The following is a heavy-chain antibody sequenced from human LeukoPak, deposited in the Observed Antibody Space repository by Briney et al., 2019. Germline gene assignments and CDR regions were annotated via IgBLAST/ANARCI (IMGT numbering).Heavy chain of an antibody. CDR1: GFTFSSYG. V-gene: IGHV3-23*01. CDR3: ARDVEGWKLNYYYYYMDV. CDR2: IVPSGGTT. D-gene: IGHD1-1*01. J-gene: IGHJ6*03. Sequence: SGGSLRLSCAASGFTFSSYGMNWVRQAPGKGLEWVSGIVPSGGTTYYADSVKGRFTVSRDNSKNSLYLQMNSLRAEDTALYYCARDVEGWKLNYYYYYMDVWGKGTTVTVSS.